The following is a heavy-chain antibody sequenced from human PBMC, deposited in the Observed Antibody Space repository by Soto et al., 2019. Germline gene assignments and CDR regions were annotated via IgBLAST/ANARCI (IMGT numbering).Heavy chain of an antibody. CDR3: ASLAAAIGENWFDP. V-gene: IGHV5-51*01. CDR2: IYPAYSDT. D-gene: IGHD2-2*02. Sequence: PGESLKISCKGSGYSFTSYWKGWVRQMPGKGLEWMGIIYPAYSDTRYSPSFQGQVSISADKSISTAYLQCNSLNASDTAMYYSASLAAAIGENWFDPWRQVPLGTVSS. J-gene: IGHJ5*02. CDR1: GYSFTSYW.